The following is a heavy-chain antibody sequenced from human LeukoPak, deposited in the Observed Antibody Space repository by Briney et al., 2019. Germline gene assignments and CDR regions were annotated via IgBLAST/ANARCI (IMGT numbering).Heavy chain of an antibody. D-gene: IGHD4-23*01. CDR1: GFTFSSYS. Sequence: GGSLRLSCAASGFTFSSYSLNWVRQAPGKGLEWVSSISSSSTYIYYGDSVRGRFTISRDNAKNSLYLQMHSLRAEDTAVYYCARDSDYGGSFDIWGQGTMVTVSS. V-gene: IGHV3-21*04. CDR3: ARDSDYGGSFDI. J-gene: IGHJ3*02. CDR2: ISSSSTYI.